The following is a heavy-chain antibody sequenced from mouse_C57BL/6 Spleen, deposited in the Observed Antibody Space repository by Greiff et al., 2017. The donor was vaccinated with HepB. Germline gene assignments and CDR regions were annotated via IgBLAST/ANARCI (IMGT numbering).Heavy chain of an antibody. J-gene: IGHJ4*01. D-gene: IGHD2-2*01. CDR1: GFTFSDYG. CDR2: ISSGSSTI. Sequence: EVQVVESGGGLVKPGGSLKLSCAASGFTFSDYGMHWVRQAPEKGLEWVAYISSGSSTIYYADKVKGRFTISRDNAKNTLFLQMTSLRSEDTAMYYCARDGYDYAMDYWGQGTSVTVSS. V-gene: IGHV5-17*01. CDR3: ARDGYDYAMDY.